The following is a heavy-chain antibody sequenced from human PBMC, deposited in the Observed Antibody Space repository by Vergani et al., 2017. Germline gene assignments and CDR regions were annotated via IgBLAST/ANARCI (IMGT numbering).Heavy chain of an antibody. CDR3: ARGGGDYVDWFDP. V-gene: IGHV3-11*03. D-gene: IGHD4-17*01. CDR2: ISSSSRYT. CDR1: GFTFSSYA. J-gene: IGHJ5*02. Sequence: VQLLESGGGLVQPGGSLRLSCAASGFTFSSYAMSWIRQAPGKGLEWVSYISSSSRYTNYADSVKGRFTIARDNAKNSLYLQMNSLRAEDTAVYYCARGGGDYVDWFDPWGQGTLVTVSS.